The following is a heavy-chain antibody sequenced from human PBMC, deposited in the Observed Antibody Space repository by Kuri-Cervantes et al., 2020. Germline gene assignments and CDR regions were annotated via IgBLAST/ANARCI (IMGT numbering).Heavy chain of an antibody. D-gene: IGHD6-6*01. J-gene: IGHJ4*02. Sequence: ASVKVSCKASGYTFTGYYMHWVRQAPGQGLEWMGWINPNSGGTNYAQKFQGWVTMTRDTSISTAYMELSRLRSDDTAAYYCARGLSIAARLSIGYWGQGTLVTVSS. CDR3: ARGLSIAARLSIGY. CDR1: GYTFTGYY. V-gene: IGHV1-2*04. CDR2: INPNSGGT.